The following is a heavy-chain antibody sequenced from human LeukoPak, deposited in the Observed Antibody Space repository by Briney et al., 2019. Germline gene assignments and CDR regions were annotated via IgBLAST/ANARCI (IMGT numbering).Heavy chain of an antibody. CDR1: GFTFSSYG. V-gene: IGHV3-30*02. CDR2: IRYDGSNE. D-gene: IGHD3-3*01. J-gene: IGHJ4*02. CDR3: AKDKSYYDFWSGYYTLFDY. Sequence: GGSLRLSCAASGFTFSSYGMHWVRQAPGKGLEWVAFIRYDGSNEYYADSVKGRFTISRDNSKNTLYLQMNSLRAEDTAVYYCAKDKSYYDFWSGYYTLFDYWGQGTLVTVSS.